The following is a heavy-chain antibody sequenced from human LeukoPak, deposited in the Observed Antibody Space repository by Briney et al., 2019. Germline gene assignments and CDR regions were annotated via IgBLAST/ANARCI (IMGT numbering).Heavy chain of an antibody. CDR1: GFTFSSYS. CDR3: ARGLVYYYDSSGYYGY. CDR2: ISSSSSTI. J-gene: IGHJ4*02. Sequence: GGSLRLSCAASGFTFSSYSMNWVRQAPGKGLVWVSYISSSSSTIYYADSVKGRFTISRDNAKNSLYLQMNSLRAEDTAVYYCARGLVYYYDSSGYYGYWGQGTLVTVSS. D-gene: IGHD3-22*01. V-gene: IGHV3-48*01.